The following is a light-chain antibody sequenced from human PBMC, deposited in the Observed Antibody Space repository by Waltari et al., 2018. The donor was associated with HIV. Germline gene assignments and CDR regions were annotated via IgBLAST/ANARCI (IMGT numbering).Light chain of an antibody. Sequence: SYELTQPPSVSVSPGQTVRITCFGDKLGEKLVCWYQQKTGQSPLLLIYEDKKRPSGIPERFSASNSGNTATLAITGTQAMDEADYFCQTWDSSAGVFGGGTKLTVL. CDR3: QTWDSSAGV. CDR1: KLGEKL. V-gene: IGLV3-1*01. J-gene: IGLJ2*01. CDR2: EDK.